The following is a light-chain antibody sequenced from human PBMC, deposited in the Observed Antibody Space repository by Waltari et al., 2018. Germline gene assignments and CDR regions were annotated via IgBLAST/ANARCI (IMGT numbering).Light chain of an antibody. CDR2: HTS. J-gene: IGLJ3*02. CDR1: SGSFSTMNF. Sequence: QTVVTQEPSFSVSPGGTVTLTFGLTSGSFSTMNFPSWYQQTPGQAPRQLTHHTSVRSSGVPDRFSASILVNKAALTITGAQADDEGEYYCVLYLGSDILQFGGGTKVTVL. CDR3: VLYLGSDILQ. V-gene: IGLV8-61*01.